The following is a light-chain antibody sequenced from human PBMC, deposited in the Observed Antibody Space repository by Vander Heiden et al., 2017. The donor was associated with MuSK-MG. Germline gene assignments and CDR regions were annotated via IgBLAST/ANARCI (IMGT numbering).Light chain of an antibody. J-gene: IGKJ3*01. CDR2: DAF. V-gene: IGKV1-33*01. CDR1: QDISNF. CDR3: QQYDNLPFT. Sequence: DIQMTQSPSSLSASVGERVTITCQASQDISNFLAWYQQKPGKAPKLLIYDAFSLETGVPLRFSGSGSGTDFTFTISSLQPEDIATYFCQQYDNLPFTFGPGTKVDIK.